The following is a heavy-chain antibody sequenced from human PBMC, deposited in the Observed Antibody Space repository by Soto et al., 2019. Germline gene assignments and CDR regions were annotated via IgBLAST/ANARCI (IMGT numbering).Heavy chain of an antibody. D-gene: IGHD3-3*01. V-gene: IGHV4-34*01. CDR2: INHSGST. CDR3: ARASSIWSGYWKYNWFDP. J-gene: IGHJ5*02. CDR1: GGSFSGYY. Sequence: SETLSLTCAVYGGSFSGYYWSWIRQPPGKGLEWIGEINHSGSTNYNPSLKSRVTISVDTSKNQFSLKLSSVTAADTAVYYCARASSIWSGYWKYNWFDPWGQGTLVTVSS.